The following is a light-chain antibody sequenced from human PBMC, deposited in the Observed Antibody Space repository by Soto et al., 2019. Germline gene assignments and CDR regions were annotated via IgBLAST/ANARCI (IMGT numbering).Light chain of an antibody. CDR2: LGS. CDR3: MQALQAPYT. V-gene: IGKV2-28*01. CDR1: QSLLHSTGDNF. J-gene: IGKJ2*01. Sequence: DLVMTQSPLSLPVTPGEPASISCRSSQSLLHSTGDNFLDWYLQKPGQSPQLLIYLGSNRASGVXDXXSGSGSGTDFTLKISRVEAEDVGVYYCMQALQAPYTCGQGTKLEIK.